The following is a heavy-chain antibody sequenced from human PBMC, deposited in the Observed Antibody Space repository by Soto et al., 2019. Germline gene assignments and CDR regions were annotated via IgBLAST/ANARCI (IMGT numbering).Heavy chain of an antibody. CDR3: ARQRTTVVTQAYFDH. CDR2: IYYSGRT. Sequence: SETLSLTCIVSGESISSSSYYWGWIRQPPGKGLEWIGSIYYSGRTYYNPSLKSRVTISIDTSKNQFSLKLSSVTATDTAVYYCARQRTTVVTQAYFDHWGQGALVTVSS. CDR1: GESISSSSYY. J-gene: IGHJ4*02. D-gene: IGHD2-21*02. V-gene: IGHV4-39*01.